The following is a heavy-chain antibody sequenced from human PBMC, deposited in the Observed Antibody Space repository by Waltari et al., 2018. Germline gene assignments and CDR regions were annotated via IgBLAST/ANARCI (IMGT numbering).Heavy chain of an antibody. CDR3: ARDGPHDCSGGSCFLYYFDY. D-gene: IGHD2-15*01. CDR1: GGSISSYY. J-gene: IGHJ4*02. CDR2: IYTSGST. V-gene: IGHV4-4*07. Sequence: QVQLQESGPGLVKPSETLSLTCTVSGGSISSYYWSWIRQPAGKGLEWIGRIYTSGSTNYNPSLKSRVTMSVDTSKNQFSLKLSSVTAADTAVYYCARDGPHDCSGGSCFLYYFDYWGQGTLVTV.